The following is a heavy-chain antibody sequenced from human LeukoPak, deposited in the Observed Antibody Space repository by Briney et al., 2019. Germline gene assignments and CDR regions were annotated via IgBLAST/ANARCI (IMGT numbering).Heavy chain of an antibody. CDR1: GGSFSGYY. V-gene: IGHV4-34*01. CDR2: INHSGST. CDR3: ARRGYSSGWYVWLDY. J-gene: IGHJ4*02. D-gene: IGHD6-19*01. Sequence: SETLSLTCAVYGGSFSGYYWSWIRQPPGKGLEWIGEINHSGSTNYNPSLKSRVTISVDTSKNQFSLKLSSVTAAGTAVYYCARRGYSSGWYVWLDYWGQGTLVTVSS.